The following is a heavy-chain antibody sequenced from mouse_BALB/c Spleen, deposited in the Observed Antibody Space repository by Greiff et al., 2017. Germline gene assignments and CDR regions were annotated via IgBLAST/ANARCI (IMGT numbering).Heavy chain of an antibody. CDR3: ARHHYYGSSYAMDY. Sequence: EVKVVESGGGLVKPGGSLKLSCAASGFAFSSYDMSWVRQTPEKRLEWVAYISSGGGSTYYPDTVKGRFTISRDNAKNTLYLQMSSLKSEDTAMYYCARHHYYGSSYAMDYWGQGTSVTVSS. V-gene: IGHV5-12-1*01. CDR2: ISSGGGST. J-gene: IGHJ4*01. CDR1: GFAFSSYD. D-gene: IGHD1-1*01.